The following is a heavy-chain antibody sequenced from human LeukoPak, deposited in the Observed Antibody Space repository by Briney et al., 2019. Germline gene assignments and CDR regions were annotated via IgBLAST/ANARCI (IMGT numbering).Heavy chain of an antibody. D-gene: IGHD6-19*01. CDR1: GYTFTGYY. CDR2: INPNSGGT. V-gene: IGHV1-2*02. CDR3: ARGPIAVAGTRTAGYYMDV. Sequence: GASVKVSCKASGYTFTGYYMHWVRQAPGQGLEWMGWINPNSGGTNYAQKFQGRVTITRNTSISTAYMELSSLRSEDTAVYYCARGPIAVAGTRTAGYYMDVWGKGTTVTVSS. J-gene: IGHJ6*03.